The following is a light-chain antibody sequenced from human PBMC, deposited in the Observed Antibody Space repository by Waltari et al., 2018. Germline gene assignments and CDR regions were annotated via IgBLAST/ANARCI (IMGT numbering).Light chain of an antibody. CDR3: EQYNSDSLLT. CDR1: QSISKW. CDR2: EAS. J-gene: IGKJ4*01. V-gene: IGKV1-5*03. Sequence: DIRMTQSPSTLSASAGDRVIISCRASQSISKWLAWYPQKTGKDPNLLIYEASTLQSGVPSRFSGTECGTDFTLTNSSLQTDDFATYYCEQYNSDSLLTFGGGTKVEIK.